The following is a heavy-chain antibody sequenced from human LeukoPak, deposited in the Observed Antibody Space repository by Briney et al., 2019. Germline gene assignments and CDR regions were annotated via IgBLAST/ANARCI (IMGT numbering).Heavy chain of an antibody. CDR1: GGSISSYY. D-gene: IGHD6-19*01. V-gene: IGHV4-59*01. Sequence: SETLSLTCTVSGGSISSYYWSWIRQPPGKGLEWIGYIYYSGSTNYNPSLKSRVTISVDTSKNQFSLKLSSVTAADTAVYYCTRSIAVAGTFDYWGQGTLVTVSS. CDR3: TRSIAVAGTFDY. CDR2: IYYSGST. J-gene: IGHJ4*02.